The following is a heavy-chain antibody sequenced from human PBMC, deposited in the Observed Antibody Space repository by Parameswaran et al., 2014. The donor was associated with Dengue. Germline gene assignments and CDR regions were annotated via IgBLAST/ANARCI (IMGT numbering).Heavy chain of an antibody. CDR2: ISSSGSTI. V-gene: IGHV3-48*03. CDR3: AGARYYYGSGSPDYFDY. J-gene: IGHJ4*02. Sequence: VRQAPGKGLEWVSYISSSGSTIYYADSVKGRFTISRDNAKNSLYLQMNSLRAEDTAVYYCAGARYYYGSGSPDYFDYWGQGTLVTVSS. D-gene: IGHD3-10*01.